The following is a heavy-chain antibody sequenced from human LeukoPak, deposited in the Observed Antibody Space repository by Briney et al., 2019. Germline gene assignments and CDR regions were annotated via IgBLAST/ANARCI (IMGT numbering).Heavy chain of an antibody. CDR2: ISGSGGST. Sequence: PGGSLRLSCAASGFTFSSHAMSWVRQAPGKGLEWVSAISGSGGSTYYADSVKGRFTISRDNSKNTLYLQMNSLRAEDTAVYYCAKNLYVEDIVVVPAAIFAFDIWGQGTMVTVSS. D-gene: IGHD2-2*01. J-gene: IGHJ3*02. V-gene: IGHV3-23*01. CDR1: GFTFSSHA. CDR3: AKNLYVEDIVVVPAAIFAFDI.